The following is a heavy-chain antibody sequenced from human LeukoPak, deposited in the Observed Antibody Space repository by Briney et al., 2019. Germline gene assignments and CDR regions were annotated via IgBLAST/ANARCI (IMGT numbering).Heavy chain of an antibody. J-gene: IGHJ3*02. CDR1: GGSISTYY. D-gene: IGHD3-22*01. CDR2: VNYCWST. Sequence: SETLSLTCTVSGGSISTYYWYWIRQPPAKGMELLGIVNYCWSTSYIPSLHSQSPMPIATAQTQYPLMLMPRPVADAAVYYSAGASYYYGSRGQRTFDIWGQGTMVTVSS. CDR3: AGASYYYGSRGQRTFDI. V-gene: IGHV4-59*01.